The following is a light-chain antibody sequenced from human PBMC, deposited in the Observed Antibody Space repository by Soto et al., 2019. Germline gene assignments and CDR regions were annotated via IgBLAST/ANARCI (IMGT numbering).Light chain of an antibody. V-gene: IGLV2-14*01. CDR3: TSYTSISTLV. CDR1: SSDVGTYNY. CDR2: DVS. Sequence: QSALTQPASVSGSPGQPITISCTGTSSDVGTYNYVSWYQQHAGKVPKLMIYDVSNRPSGVSDRFSGSKSGNTASLTISGLQAEDEADYYCTSYTSISTLVFGGGTKLTVL. J-gene: IGLJ2*01.